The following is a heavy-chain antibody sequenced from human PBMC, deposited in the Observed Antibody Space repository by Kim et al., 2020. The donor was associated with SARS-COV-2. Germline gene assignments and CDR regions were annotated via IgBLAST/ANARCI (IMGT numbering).Heavy chain of an antibody. Sequence: GRFTISRDNAKNSLYLQMNSLRAEDTAVYYCARVYCSSTSCHYYYGMDVWGQGTTVTVSS. CDR3: ARVYCSSTSCHYYYGMDV. J-gene: IGHJ6*02. D-gene: IGHD2-2*01. V-gene: IGHV3-11*06.